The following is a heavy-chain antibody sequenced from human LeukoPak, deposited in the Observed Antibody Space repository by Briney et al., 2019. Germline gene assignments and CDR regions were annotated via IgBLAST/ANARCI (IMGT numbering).Heavy chain of an antibody. V-gene: IGHV5-10-1*01. J-gene: IGHJ3*02. D-gene: IGHD3-9*01. CDR2: IDPSDSYT. Sequence: RESLRISCKGSGYSFTSYWISWVRQMPGKGLEWMGRIDPSDSYTNYSPSFQGHVTISADKSISTAYLQWSSLKASDTAMYYCARPILTGYYSDAFDIWGQGTMVTVSS. CDR3: ARPILTGYYSDAFDI. CDR1: GYSFTSYW.